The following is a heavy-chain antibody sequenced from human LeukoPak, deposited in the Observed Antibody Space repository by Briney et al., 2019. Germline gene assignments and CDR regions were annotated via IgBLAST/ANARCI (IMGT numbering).Heavy chain of an antibody. CDR1: GFTFSTFW. CDR2: TNEDGSEK. CDR3: RRGHYDGHA. V-gene: IGHV3-7*01. Sequence: GGSLRLSCAASGFTFSTFWMNWVRQAPGKGLEWVANTNEDGSEKYYVDSVKGRFTISRDNAKNSLYLQMNSLKAGDTAAYYCRRGHYDGHAWGQGTLVSVSS. D-gene: IGHD3-3*01. J-gene: IGHJ4*02.